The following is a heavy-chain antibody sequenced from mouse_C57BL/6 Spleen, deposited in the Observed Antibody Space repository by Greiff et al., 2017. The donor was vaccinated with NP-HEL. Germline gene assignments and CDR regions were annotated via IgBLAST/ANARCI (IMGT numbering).Heavy chain of an antibody. D-gene: IGHD1-1*01. Sequence: VQLQQSGPVLVKPGASVKMSCKASGYTFTDYYMNWVKQSHGKSLEWIGVINPYNGGTSYNQKFKGKATLTVDKSSSTAYMELNSLTSEDSAVYYCARWEITTVVAGDYWGQGTTLTVSS. J-gene: IGHJ2*01. CDR2: INPYNGGT. V-gene: IGHV1-19*01. CDR3: ARWEITTVVAGDY. CDR1: GYTFTDYY.